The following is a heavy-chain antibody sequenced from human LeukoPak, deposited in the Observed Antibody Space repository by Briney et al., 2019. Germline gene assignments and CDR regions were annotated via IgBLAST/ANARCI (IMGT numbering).Heavy chain of an antibody. CDR2: INSNSGRT. J-gene: IGHJ5*01. Sequence: ASVKVSCKASGYTFTDYYLHWVRQAPGQGLEWMGWINSNSGRTHYIQDFQGRVNMTRDTSISTAYMEVSRLRSDDTAVYYCARGGKYGCSGGSCYADSWGQGTLVTVSS. D-gene: IGHD2-15*01. V-gene: IGHV1-2*02. CDR3: ARGGKYGCSGGSCYADS. CDR1: GYTFTDYY.